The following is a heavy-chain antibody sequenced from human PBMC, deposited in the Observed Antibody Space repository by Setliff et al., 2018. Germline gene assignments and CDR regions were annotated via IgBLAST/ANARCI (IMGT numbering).Heavy chain of an antibody. V-gene: IGHV3-48*01. D-gene: IGHD5-18*01. Sequence: GESLTISCAASGFTFSSYTMNWVRQAPGKGLEWVTYVSSSSRTKYYADSVKGRFTISRDNAKNSLYLQMNSLRAEDTAVYYCARNGDVDTGFLGYYYYYYMDVWGKGTTVTVSS. CDR2: VSSSSRTK. J-gene: IGHJ6*03. CDR1: GFTFSSYT. CDR3: ARNGDVDTGFLGYYYYYYMDV.